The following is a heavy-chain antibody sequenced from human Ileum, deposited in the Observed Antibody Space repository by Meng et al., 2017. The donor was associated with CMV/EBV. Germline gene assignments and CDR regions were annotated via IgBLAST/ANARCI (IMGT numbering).Heavy chain of an antibody. CDR1: GFSFSCYT. Sequence: RPAPGFSFSCYTMHWVRQAPGKSLECGSSITSSSNYIYYVDSVKGRFTISRDNAKNSVYLQMNSLRAEDTAVYYCARVMWAGAGGDVFDIWGQGTQVTVSS. D-gene: IGHD1-14*01. CDR2: ITSSSNYI. CDR3: ARVMWAGAGGDVFDI. J-gene: IGHJ3*02. V-gene: IGHV3-21*06.